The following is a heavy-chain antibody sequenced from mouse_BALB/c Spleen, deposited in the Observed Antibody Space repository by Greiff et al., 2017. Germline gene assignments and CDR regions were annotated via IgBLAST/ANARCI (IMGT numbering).Heavy chain of an antibody. J-gene: IGHJ2*01. CDR1: GFTFSSYA. Sequence: EVQLVESGGGLVKPGGSLKLSCAASGFTFSSYAMSWVRQSPEKRLEWVAEISSGGSYTYYPDTVTGRFTISRDNAKNTLYLEMSSLRSEDTAMYYCARDDYGSSLDYWGQGTTLTVSS. CDR3: ARDDYGSSLDY. V-gene: IGHV5-9-4*01. CDR2: ISSGGSYT. D-gene: IGHD1-1*01.